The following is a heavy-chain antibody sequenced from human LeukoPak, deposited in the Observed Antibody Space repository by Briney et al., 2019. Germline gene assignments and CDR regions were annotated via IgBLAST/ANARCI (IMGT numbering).Heavy chain of an antibody. CDR2: ISYDGSNK. CDR1: GFTFSSYA. CDR3: ATDPYSVCYFDY. J-gene: IGHJ4*02. D-gene: IGHD2-15*01. Sequence: GGSLRLSCAASGFTFSSYALHWVRQAPGKGLEWVADISYDGSNKYYADSVKGRFTISRHNSKNPLYLQMNSLRAEDTALHYCATDPYSVCYFDYWGQGTLVTVSS. V-gene: IGHV3-30-3*01.